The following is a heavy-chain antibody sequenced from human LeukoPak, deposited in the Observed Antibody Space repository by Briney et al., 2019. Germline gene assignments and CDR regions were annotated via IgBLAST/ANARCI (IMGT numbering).Heavy chain of an antibody. J-gene: IGHJ4*02. CDR3: ARGSSGSYYY. D-gene: IGHD1-26*01. V-gene: IGHV4-31*03. CDR2: IYYSGSA. Sequence: SETLSLTCTVSGGSISSGGYYWSWIRQHPGKGLEWIGYIYYSGSAYYNPSLKSRVTISVDTSKNQFSLKLSSVTAADTAVYYCARGSSGSYYYWGQGTLVTVSS. CDR1: GGSISSGGYY.